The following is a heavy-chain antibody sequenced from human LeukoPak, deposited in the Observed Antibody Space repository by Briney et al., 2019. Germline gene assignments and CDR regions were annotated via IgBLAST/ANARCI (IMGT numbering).Heavy chain of an antibody. D-gene: IGHD1-26*01. CDR2: FFHSGSP. CDR1: GGSISTYY. Sequence: SETLSLTCTVSGGSISTYYWNWIRQPPGKGLEWIGSFFHSGSPHYNPSLKSRVTISLDTSKNQFSLKLSSVTAADTAVYYCVRDSAFSWEIDYWGQGTLVTVSS. V-gene: IGHV4-59*12. J-gene: IGHJ4*02. CDR3: VRDSAFSWEIDY.